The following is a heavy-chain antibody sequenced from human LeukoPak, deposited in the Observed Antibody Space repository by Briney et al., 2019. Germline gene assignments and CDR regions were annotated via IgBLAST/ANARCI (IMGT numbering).Heavy chain of an antibody. CDR1: GYTLTELS. CDR3: ATSFRFLEWLLPDY. J-gene: IGHJ4*02. V-gene: IGHV1-24*01. Sequence: ASAKVSCKVSGYTLTELSMHWVRQAPGKGLEWMGGFDPEDGETIYAQKFQGRVTMTEDTSTDTAYMELSSLRSEDTAVYYCATSFRFLEWLLPDYWGQGTLVTVSS. D-gene: IGHD3-3*01. CDR2: FDPEDGET.